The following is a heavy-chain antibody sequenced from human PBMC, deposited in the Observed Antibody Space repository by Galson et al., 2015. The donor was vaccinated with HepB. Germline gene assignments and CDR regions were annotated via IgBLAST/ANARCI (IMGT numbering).Heavy chain of an antibody. V-gene: IGHV5-10-1*01. Sequence: QSGAEVKKPGESLRISCKASGYDFTTYWISWVRQMPGKGLEWMGRIDPRDSYTNYSPSIQGHVTISVDKSLSTAYLQWSSLKASDTAMYFCANHVLPYTSGCYGYFDYCGQGTLVTVSA. CDR1: GYDFTTYW. CDR2: IDPRDSYT. D-gene: IGHD6-19*01. J-gene: IGHJ4*02. CDR3: ANHVLPYTSGCYGYFDY.